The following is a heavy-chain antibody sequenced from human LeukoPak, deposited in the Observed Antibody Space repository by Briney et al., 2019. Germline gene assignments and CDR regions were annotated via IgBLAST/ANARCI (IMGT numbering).Heavy chain of an antibody. CDR1: GGSISSYY. CDR2: IYYSGST. V-gene: IGHV4-59*01. J-gene: IGHJ3*02. CDR3: ARSITIFGVVIADAFDI. D-gene: IGHD3-3*01. Sequence: SETLSLTCTVSGGSISSYYWSWIRQPPGKGLEWIGYIYYSGSTNYNPSLKSRVTISVDTSKNQFSLKLSSVTAAGTAVYYCARSITIFGVVIADAFDIWGQGTMVTVSS.